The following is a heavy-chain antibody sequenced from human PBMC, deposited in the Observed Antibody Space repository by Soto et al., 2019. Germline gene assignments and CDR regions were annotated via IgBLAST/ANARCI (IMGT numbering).Heavy chain of an antibody. D-gene: IGHD4-17*01. V-gene: IGHV3-48*03. CDR2: IHSGGSRI. CDR3: ARDGSTVTTNYHYAMDV. CDR1: GFTFSTYH. J-gene: IGHJ6*02. Sequence: EVQLVESGGGLVQPGGSLILSCEASGFTFSTYHMNWVRQAPGKGLEWVSYIHSGGSRIYYADSVKGRFTISRDNAKNSLYLQMNSLRAEDTAVYYCARDGSTVTTNYHYAMDVWGQGTTVTVSS.